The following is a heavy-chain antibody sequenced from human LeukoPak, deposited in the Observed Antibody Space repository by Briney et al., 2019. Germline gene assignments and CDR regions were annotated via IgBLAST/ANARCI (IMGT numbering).Heavy chain of an antibody. CDR2: IKQDGSEK. CDR1: GFTFSSYW. V-gene: IGHV3-7*04. D-gene: IGHD3-3*01. J-gene: IGHJ4*02. CDR3: AGGGGYDFWSGYSTFDY. Sequence: GGSLRLSCAASGFTFSSYWMSWVRQAPGKGLEWVANIKQDGSEKYYVDSVKGRFTISRDNAKNSLYLQMNSLRAEDTVVYYCAGGGGYDFWSGYSTFDYWGQGTLVTVSS.